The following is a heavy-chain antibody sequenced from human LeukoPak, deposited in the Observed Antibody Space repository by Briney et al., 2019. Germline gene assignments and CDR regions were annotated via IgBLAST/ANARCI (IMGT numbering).Heavy chain of an antibody. CDR3: ATDTIFGVVYYYGMDV. V-gene: IGHV1-2*02. CDR1: GYTFTGYY. CDR2: INPNSGGT. J-gene: IGHJ6*02. Sequence: ASVKVSCKASGYTFTGYYMHWVRQAPGQGLEWMGWINPNSGGTNYAQKFQGRVTMTRDTSISTAYMELSRLRSDDTAVYYCATDTIFGVVYYYGMDVWGQGTTVTVSS. D-gene: IGHD3-3*01.